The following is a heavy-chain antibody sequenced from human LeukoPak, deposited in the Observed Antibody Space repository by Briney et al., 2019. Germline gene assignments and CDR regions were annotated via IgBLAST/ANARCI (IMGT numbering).Heavy chain of an antibody. D-gene: IGHD4-11*01. CDR1: GGSISSSSYY. CDR2: IYYSGST. V-gene: IGHV4-39*01. J-gene: IGHJ4*02. Sequence: SETLSLTCTVSGGSISSSSYYWGWIRQPPGKWLEWIGSIYYSGSTYYNPSLKSRVTISVDTSKNHFSLRLSSVTAADTAVYYCARQRKTVTPGNLDYWGQGMLVIVSS. CDR3: ARQRKTVTPGNLDY.